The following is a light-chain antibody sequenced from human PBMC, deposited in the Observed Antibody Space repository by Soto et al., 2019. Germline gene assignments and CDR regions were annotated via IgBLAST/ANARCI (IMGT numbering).Light chain of an antibody. Sequence: DIQMTQSPSTLSASVGDRVTITCRASQSINTWLAWYQQKPGKAPRLLIYTASSLESGVPSRFSGSGFGTEITLTLSSLQPDEFATYYCPQQESYPRTFGQGTKVEIK. CDR2: TAS. J-gene: IGKJ1*01. CDR1: QSINTW. V-gene: IGKV1-5*03. CDR3: PQQESYPRT.